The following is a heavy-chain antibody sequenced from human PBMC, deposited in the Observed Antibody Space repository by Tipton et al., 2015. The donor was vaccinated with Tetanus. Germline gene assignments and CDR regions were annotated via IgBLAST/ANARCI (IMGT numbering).Heavy chain of an antibody. CDR2: VYYTGST. V-gene: IGHV4-59*12. J-gene: IGHJ4*02. Sequence: TLSLTCTVSGGSMSTYYWSWIRQPPGKGLEWIGYVYYTGSTDYNPSLQSRVTISMNTANNHIYLNLTSVTAADTAVYYCARWRDGFNRALDSWGQGIMVTVSS. CDR1: GGSMSTYY. D-gene: IGHD5-24*01. CDR3: ARWRDGFNRALDS.